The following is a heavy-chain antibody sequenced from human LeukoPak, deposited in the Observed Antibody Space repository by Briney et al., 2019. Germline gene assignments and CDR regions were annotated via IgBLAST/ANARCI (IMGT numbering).Heavy chain of an antibody. CDR2: IYYSGST. Sequence: PSETLSLTCTVSGGSISSYYWSWIRQPPGKGLEWIGYIYYSGSTNYNPSLKSRVTMSVDTSKNQFSLKLSSVTAADTAVYYCARHSNYGSGSYYRYWFDPWGQGTLVTVSS. CDR1: GGSISSYY. J-gene: IGHJ5*02. V-gene: IGHV4-59*08. D-gene: IGHD3-10*01. CDR3: ARHSNYGSGSYYRYWFDP.